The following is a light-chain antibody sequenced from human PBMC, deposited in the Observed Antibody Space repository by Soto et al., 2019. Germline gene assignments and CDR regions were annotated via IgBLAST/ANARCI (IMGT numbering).Light chain of an antibody. CDR1: QSVSSS. Sequence: EIVLTQSPATLSLSPGERATLSCRAIQSVSSSIAWYQQQFGQAPRLLIYGASNRASGIPARFSGSGSGTDFTLTISSLEPDDFAIYYCQQRSNWPPRLTFGGGTKVDIK. V-gene: IGKV3-11*01. CDR2: GAS. CDR3: QQRSNWPPRLT. J-gene: IGKJ4*01.